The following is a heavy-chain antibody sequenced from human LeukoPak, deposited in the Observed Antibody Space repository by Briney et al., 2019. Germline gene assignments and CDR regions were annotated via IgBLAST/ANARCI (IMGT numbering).Heavy chain of an antibody. CDR2: IYYSGSI. J-gene: IGHJ6*02. V-gene: IGHV4-31*03. CDR3: AARGDSSGWSLYYYYYGMDV. CDR1: GGSISSGGYY. D-gene: IGHD6-19*01. Sequence: SETLSLTCTVSGGSISSGGYYWSWIRQHPGKGLEWIGYIYYSGSIYYNPSLKSRVTISVDTSKNQFSLKLSSVTAADTAVYYCAARGDSSGWSLYYYYYGMDVWGQGTTVTVSS.